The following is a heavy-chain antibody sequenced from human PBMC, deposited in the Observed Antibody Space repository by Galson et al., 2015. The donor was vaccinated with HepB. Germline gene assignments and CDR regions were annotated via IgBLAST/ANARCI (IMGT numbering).Heavy chain of an antibody. J-gene: IGHJ4*02. V-gene: IGHV3-33*01. CDR3: ARDCDSSGWSRLGY. CDR1: GFTFSSYG. Sequence: SLRLSCAASGFTFSSYGMHWVRQAPGKGLEWVAVIWYDGSNKYYADSVKGRFTISRDNSKNTLYLQMNSLRAEDTAVYYCARDCDSSGWSRLGYWGQGTLVTVSS. D-gene: IGHD6-19*01. CDR2: IWYDGSNK.